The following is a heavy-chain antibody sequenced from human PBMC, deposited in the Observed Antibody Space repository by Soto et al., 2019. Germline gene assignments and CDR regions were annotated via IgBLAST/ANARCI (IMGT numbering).Heavy chain of an antibody. CDR3: ARTSLEPWRDYNWFDP. Sequence: ASVNVSCKASGYTFTSYDINWVRQATGQGLEWMGWMNPNSGNTGYAQKFQGRVTMTRNTSISTAYMELRSLRSEDTAVYYCARTSLEPWRDYNWFDPWGQGTLVTVSS. CDR2: MNPNSGNT. D-gene: IGHD1-1*01. CDR1: GYTFTSYD. J-gene: IGHJ5*02. V-gene: IGHV1-8*01.